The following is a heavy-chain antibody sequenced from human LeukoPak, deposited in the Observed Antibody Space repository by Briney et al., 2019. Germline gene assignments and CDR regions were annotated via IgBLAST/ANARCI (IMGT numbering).Heavy chain of an antibody. CDR2: IIPIFGTA. CDR3: ASGGIAVAASYYYYGMDV. D-gene: IGHD6-19*01. CDR1: GGTFSSYA. Sequence: GASVKVSCKASGGTFSSYAISWVRPAPGQGLEWMGGIIPIFGTANYAQKFQGRVTITADESTSTAYMELSSLRSEDTAVYYCASGGIAVAASYYYYGMDVWGKGTTVTVSS. V-gene: IGHV1-69*13. J-gene: IGHJ6*04.